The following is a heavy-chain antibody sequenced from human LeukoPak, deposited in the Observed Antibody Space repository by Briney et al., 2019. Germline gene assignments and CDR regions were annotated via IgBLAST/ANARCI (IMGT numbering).Heavy chain of an antibody. CDR3: TAGVPFDY. Sequence: GGSLRLSCAASGFTFSNAWMSWVRQAPGKGLEWVGRIKSKTDGGTIDYAAPVKGRFTISRDDSKNTLYLQMNGLKTEDAAVYYGTAGVPFDYWGQGTLVTVSS. J-gene: IGHJ4*02. CDR2: IKSKTDGGTI. D-gene: IGHD3-10*01. V-gene: IGHV3-15*01. CDR1: GFTFSNAW.